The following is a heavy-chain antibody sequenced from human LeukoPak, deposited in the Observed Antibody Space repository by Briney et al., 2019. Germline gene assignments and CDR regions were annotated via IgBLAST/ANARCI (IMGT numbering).Heavy chain of an antibody. CDR1: GGSISSSSYY. CDR2: IYYSGST. J-gene: IGHJ4*02. CDR3: ARRINFWSGYYIYYFDY. D-gene: IGHD3-3*01. Sequence: PSETLSLTCTVSGGSISSSSYYWGWIRQPPGKGLEWIGSIYYSGSTYYNPSLKSRVTISVDTSKNQFSLKLSSVTAADTAVYYCARRINFWSGYYIYYFDYWGQGTLVTVSS. V-gene: IGHV4-39*01.